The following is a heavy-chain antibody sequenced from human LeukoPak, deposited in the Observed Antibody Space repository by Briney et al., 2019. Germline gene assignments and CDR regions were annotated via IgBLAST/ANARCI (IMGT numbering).Heavy chain of an antibody. D-gene: IGHD5-12*01. V-gene: IGHV3-74*01. J-gene: IGHJ4*02. CDR1: GFTFRNYY. CDR2: MNSDGSST. Sequence: GGSLRLSCAASGFTFRNYYMHWVRQAPGKGVVWVSRMNSDGSSTSYADSVKRRFTISRDNAKNTPYLQMNSLRTEDTAVYYCARDRGYSGYDCDYWGQGTLVTVSS. CDR3: ARDRGYSGYDCDY.